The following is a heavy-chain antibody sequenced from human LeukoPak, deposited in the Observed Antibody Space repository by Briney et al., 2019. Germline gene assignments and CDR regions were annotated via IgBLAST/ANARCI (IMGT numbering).Heavy chain of an antibody. CDR1: GGSISSYY. Sequence: PSETLSLTCTVSGGSISSYYWSWIRQPAGKGLEWLGHIYNSGSTNYNPSLKGRVTMSVATSKNQFSLHLSSVTAADTAVYYCASSAFLVTAPGLYYFDYWGQGTLVAVSS. V-gene: IGHV4-4*07. J-gene: IGHJ4*02. CDR3: ASSAFLVTAPGLYYFDY. D-gene: IGHD6-13*01. CDR2: IYNSGST.